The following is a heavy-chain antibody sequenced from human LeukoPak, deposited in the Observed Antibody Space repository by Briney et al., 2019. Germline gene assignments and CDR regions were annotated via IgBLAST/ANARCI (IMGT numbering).Heavy chain of an antibody. J-gene: IGHJ4*02. CDR1: GYTFTGYY. CDR2: INPNSGGT. CDR3: ARGPAPYYFDY. Sequence: GASVTVSFKASGYTFTGYYMHWVRQAPGQGLEGVGWINPNSGGTNYAQKFRGRVTMTRDTSISTAYMELSRLRSDDTAVYYCARGPAPYYFDYWGQGTLVTVSS. V-gene: IGHV1-2*02.